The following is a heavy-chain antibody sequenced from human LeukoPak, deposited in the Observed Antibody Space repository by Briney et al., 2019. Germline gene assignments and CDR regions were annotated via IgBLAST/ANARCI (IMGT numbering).Heavy chain of an antibody. J-gene: IGHJ1*01. Sequence: ASVKVSCKASGYTFTSYYMHWVRQAPGQGLEWMGIINPSGGSTSYAQKFQGRVTMTRDTSTSTVYMELSSLGSEDTAVYYCASVRGGSYYPLAYFQHWGQGTLVTVSS. CDR1: GYTFTSYY. CDR2: INPSGGST. D-gene: IGHD1-26*01. CDR3: ASVRGGSYYPLAYFQH. V-gene: IGHV1-46*01.